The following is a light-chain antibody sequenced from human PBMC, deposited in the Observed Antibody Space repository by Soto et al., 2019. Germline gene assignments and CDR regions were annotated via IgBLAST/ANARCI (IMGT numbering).Light chain of an antibody. CDR2: EVS. V-gene: IGLV2-18*02. Sequence: QSVVPQPPSVSGSPGQSVTISCTGTRSDVGSYNRVSWYQQPPGTAPKLMIYEVSYRPSGVSDRFSGSKSGNTASLTISGLQAEDEADYYCSSYTSSGTYVFGTGTKVTVL. CDR3: SSYTSSGTYV. CDR1: RSDVGSYNR. J-gene: IGLJ1*01.